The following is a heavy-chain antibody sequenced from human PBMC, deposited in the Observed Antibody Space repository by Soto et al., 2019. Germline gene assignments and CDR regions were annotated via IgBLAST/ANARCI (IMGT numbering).Heavy chain of an antibody. CDR1: GGSFSGYY. CDR2: INHSGST. V-gene: IGHV4-34*01. Sequence: SETLSLTCAVYGGSFSGYYWSWIRQPPGKGLEWIGEINHSGSTNYNPSLKSRVTISVDTSKNQFSLKLSSVTAADTAVYYCARGLLESGSGSYYIYWFDPWGQGTLVTVSS. D-gene: IGHD3-10*01. CDR3: ARGLLESGSGSYYIYWFDP. J-gene: IGHJ5*02.